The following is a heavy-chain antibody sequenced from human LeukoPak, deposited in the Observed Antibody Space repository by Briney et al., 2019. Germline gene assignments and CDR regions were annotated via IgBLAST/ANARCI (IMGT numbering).Heavy chain of an antibody. D-gene: IGHD6-13*01. CDR2: IKQDGSEK. V-gene: IGHV3-7*01. CDR1: GFTFSSYW. Sequence: PGGSLRLSCAASGFTFSSYWMSWVRQAPGKGLEWVANIKQDGSEKYYVDSVKGRFTISRDNSKNTLYLQMNSLRAEDTAVYYCARGQGSSWYFDYWGQGTLVTVSS. CDR3: ARGQGSSWYFDY. J-gene: IGHJ4*02.